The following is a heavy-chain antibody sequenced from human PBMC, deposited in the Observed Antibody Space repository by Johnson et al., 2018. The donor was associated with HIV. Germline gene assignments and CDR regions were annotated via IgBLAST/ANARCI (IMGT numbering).Heavy chain of an antibody. D-gene: IGHD3-3*01. V-gene: IGHV3-7*05. J-gene: IGHJ3*02. CDR1: GFTFSSYW. CDR3: ARDVMEDFWSGSFDAFDI. CDR2: IKQDGSEK. Sequence: VQLVESGGGVVRPGGSLRLSCAASGFTFSSYWMNWVRQAPGKGLQWVANIKQDGSEKYYVDSVKGRFTISRDNAKNSLYLQMNSLRAEDTAVYYCARDVMEDFWSGSFDAFDIWGQGTMVTVSS.